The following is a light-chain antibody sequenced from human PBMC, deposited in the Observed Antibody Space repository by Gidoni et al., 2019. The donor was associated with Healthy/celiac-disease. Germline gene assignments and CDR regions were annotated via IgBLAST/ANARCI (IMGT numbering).Light chain of an antibody. CDR3: QQYNSYSGT. J-gene: IGKJ1*01. CDR2: DAS. V-gene: IGKV1-5*01. Sequence: DIQLTPSPSTLSASVGDRVTITGRGSQSISSWLAWYQQKPGKAPKLLIYDASSLESGVPSRFSGSGSGTEFTLTISSLQPDDFATYYCQQYNSYSGTFGQGTKVEIK. CDR1: QSISSW.